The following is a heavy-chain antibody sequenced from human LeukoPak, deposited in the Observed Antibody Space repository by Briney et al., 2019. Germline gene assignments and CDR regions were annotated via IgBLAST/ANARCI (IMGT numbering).Heavy chain of an antibody. CDR1: GFTFSDSA. J-gene: IGHJ5*02. CDR2: ISDTGGRT. Sequence: GGSLRLSCAASGFTFSDSAVSWVRHPPGEGLKWVSSISDTGGRTYYADCVKGRFTITRDNSRNTVNLQMNSLRAGDTARYYCAKGGQDFDFWRFDLWGQGILVIVSS. V-gene: IGHV3-23*01. CDR3: AKGGQDFDFWRFDL. D-gene: IGHD3-3*01.